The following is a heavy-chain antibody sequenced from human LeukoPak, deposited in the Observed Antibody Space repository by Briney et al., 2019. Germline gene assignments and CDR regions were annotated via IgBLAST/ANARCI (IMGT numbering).Heavy chain of an antibody. CDR1: GGSISSSSYY. V-gene: IGHV4-39*07. D-gene: IGHD6-19*01. CDR2: IYYSGST. Sequence: SETLSLTCTVSGGSISSSSYYWGWIRQPPGKGLEWIGSIYYSGSTYYNPSLKSRVTISVDTSKNQFSLKLSSVTAADTAVYYCARYSSGWLLDYWGQGTLVTVSS. J-gene: IGHJ4*02. CDR3: ARYSSGWLLDY.